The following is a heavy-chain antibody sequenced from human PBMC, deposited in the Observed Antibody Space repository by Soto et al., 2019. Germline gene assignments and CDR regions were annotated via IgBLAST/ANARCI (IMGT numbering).Heavy chain of an antibody. J-gene: IGHJ4*02. CDR1: GFTFSAYA. CDR3: AKNYYFYH. V-gene: IGHV3-23*01. CDR2: INVDDST. Sequence: EVQLLESGGGLVQPGGSLRLSCAASGFTFSAYAMSWVRQAPGKGLEWVSSINVDDSTYYADSVKGRFTSSRDNSKGTVFLELSSLRVEDTATFYCAKNYYFYHWGQGTQVTVSS.